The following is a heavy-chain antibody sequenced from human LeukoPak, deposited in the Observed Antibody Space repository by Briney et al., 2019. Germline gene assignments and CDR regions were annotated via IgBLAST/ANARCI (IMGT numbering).Heavy chain of an antibody. Sequence: ASVKVSCKASGYTFTSYYMHWVRQAPGQGLEWMGIINPSGGSTSYAQKFQGRVTMTRDTSTSTVYMELSSLRSEDTAVYYCARDLDCSGGSCYTRSYCYYGMDVWGKGTTVTVSS. J-gene: IGHJ6*04. CDR1: GYTFTSYY. CDR2: INPSGGST. D-gene: IGHD2-15*01. CDR3: ARDLDCSGGSCYTRSYCYYGMDV. V-gene: IGHV1-46*01.